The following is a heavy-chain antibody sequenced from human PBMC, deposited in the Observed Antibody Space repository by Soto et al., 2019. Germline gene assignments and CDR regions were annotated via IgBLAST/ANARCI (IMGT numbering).Heavy chain of an antibody. CDR3: ARLIAARGNYYFNGMDV. CDR2: INVGNGNT. D-gene: IGHD6-6*01. V-gene: IGHV1-3*01. J-gene: IGHJ6*02. Sequence: ASVKVSCKASGYNSTSYAMHWVRQAPGQRLEWMGWINVGNGNTKYSQKFQGRVTITRDTTASTAYMELSSLRSEGTAVYYCARLIAARGNYYFNGMDVWGQGTTVTVSS. CDR1: GYNSTSYA.